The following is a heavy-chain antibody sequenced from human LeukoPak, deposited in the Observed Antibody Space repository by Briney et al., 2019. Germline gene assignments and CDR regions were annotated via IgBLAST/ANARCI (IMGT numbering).Heavy chain of an antibody. CDR2: IYHSGST. CDR1: GGSISSSNW. Sequence: PSGTLSLTCAVSGGSISSSNWWSWVRQPPGKGLEWIGEIYHSGSTNYNPSLKSRVTISVDKSKNQFSLKLSSVTAADTAVYYCARSIFGEFRLSWYFDLWGRGTLVTVSS. V-gene: IGHV4-4*02. D-gene: IGHD3-10*01. J-gene: IGHJ2*01. CDR3: ARSIFGEFRLSWYFDL.